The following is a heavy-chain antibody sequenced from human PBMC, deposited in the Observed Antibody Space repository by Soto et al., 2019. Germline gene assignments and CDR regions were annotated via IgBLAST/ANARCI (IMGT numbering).Heavy chain of an antibody. CDR3: ATDSNYGFDY. CDR1: GFTFNRRW. V-gene: IGHV3-74*01. Sequence: EVQLVESGGGLVQPGGSLRLSCAATGFTFNRRWMHWVRQAPGKGLVWISKIDQGGSDTNYADSVKGRSTISRDNAKNTLYLHLNSLRADDTAMYYCATDSNYGFDYWGQGTLVTVSS. CDR2: IDQGGSDT. J-gene: IGHJ4*02. D-gene: IGHD3-10*01.